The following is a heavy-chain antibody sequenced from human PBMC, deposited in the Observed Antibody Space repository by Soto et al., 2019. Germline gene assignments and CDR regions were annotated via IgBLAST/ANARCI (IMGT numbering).Heavy chain of an antibody. CDR3: AVRYFDWLSLYYGMDV. CDR2: IYYSGST. V-gene: IGHV4-39*01. Sequence: SETLSLTCTVSGASISTSTYNWGWIRQPPGKGLEWIGTIYYSGSTYYNPSLKSRVTISVDTSANQFSLKLSSVTAADTAVYYCAVRYFDWLSLYYGMDVWGQGTTVTVSS. J-gene: IGHJ6*02. CDR1: GASISTSTYN. D-gene: IGHD3-9*01.